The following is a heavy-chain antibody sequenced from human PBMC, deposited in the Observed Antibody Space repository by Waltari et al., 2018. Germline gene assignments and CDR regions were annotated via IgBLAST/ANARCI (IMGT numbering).Heavy chain of an antibody. D-gene: IGHD5-12*01. Sequence: QVQLQESGPGLVKPSETLSLTCAVSGYSISCGYYWAWIRQPPGKGLGKGLEWIGSIYHSGRTYYNPSLKSRVTISVDTSKNQSSLKVSPVTAADTAVYYCARFSHSGYDFGYWGQGTLVTVSS. CDR3: ARFSHSGYDFGY. CDR1: GYSISCGYY. J-gene: IGHJ4*02. CDR2: IYHSGRT. V-gene: IGHV4-38-2*01.